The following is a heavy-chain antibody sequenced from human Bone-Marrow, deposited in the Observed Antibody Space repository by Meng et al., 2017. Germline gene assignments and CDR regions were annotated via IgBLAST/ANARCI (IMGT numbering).Heavy chain of an antibody. D-gene: IGHD6-19*01. Sequence: GESLKISCAASGFTFSSYWMSWVRQAPGKGLEWVANIKQDGSEKYYVDSVKGRFTISRDNAKNSLCLQMNSLRAEDTAVYYCARDRAVAVTTEASDYWGQGTLVTVSS. J-gene: IGHJ4*02. CDR3: ARDRAVAVTTEASDY. CDR1: GFTFSSYW. CDR2: IKQDGSEK. V-gene: IGHV3-7*01.